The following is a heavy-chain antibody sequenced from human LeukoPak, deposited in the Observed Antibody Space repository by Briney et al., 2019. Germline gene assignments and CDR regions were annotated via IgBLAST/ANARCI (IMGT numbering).Heavy chain of an antibody. CDR1: DYYISSGHY. J-gene: IGHJ3*02. Sequence: SETLSLTCTVSDYYISSGHYWGWIRQPPGKGLEWIGNIHHAGSTYYNPSLKSRVTISVDTSKNQFSLKLSSVTAADTAVYYCASIVDAFDIWGQGTMVTVSS. CDR3: ASIVDAFDI. D-gene: IGHD2-15*01. CDR2: IHHAGST. V-gene: IGHV4-38-2*02.